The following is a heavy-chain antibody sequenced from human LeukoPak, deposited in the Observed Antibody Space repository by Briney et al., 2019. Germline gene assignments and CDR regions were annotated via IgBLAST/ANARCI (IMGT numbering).Heavy chain of an antibody. V-gene: IGHV1-18*01. CDR2: ISAYNGNT. CDR3: ARDLALYYGSGSDLFGDY. D-gene: IGHD3-10*01. J-gene: IGHJ4*02. Sequence: GASVKVSCKASGYTFTSYGISWVRQAPGQGLEWMGWISAYNGNTNYAQKLQGRVTMTTDTSTSTAYMELRSLRSDDTAVYYCARDLALYYGSGSDLFGDYWGQGTLVTVSS. CDR1: GYTFTSYG.